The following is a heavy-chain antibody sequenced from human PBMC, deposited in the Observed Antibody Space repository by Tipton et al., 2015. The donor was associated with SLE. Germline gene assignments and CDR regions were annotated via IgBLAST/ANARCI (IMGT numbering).Heavy chain of an antibody. Sequence: LRLSCAASGFTFSSYAMSWIRQPPGKGLEWIGEINHSGSTNYNPSLKSRVTISVDTSKNQFSLRLSSVTPADTAVYYCARDQMGLGIWGQGTMVTVSS. CDR3: ARDQMGLGI. V-gene: IGHV4-34*01. CDR1: GFTFSSYA. CDR2: INHSGST. D-gene: IGHD5-24*01. J-gene: IGHJ3*02.